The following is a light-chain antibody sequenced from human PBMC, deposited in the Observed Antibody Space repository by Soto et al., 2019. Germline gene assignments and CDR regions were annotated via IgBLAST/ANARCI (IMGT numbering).Light chain of an antibody. CDR3: QPYGSSPT. Sequence: EIVLTQSPGTLSLSPGERATLSCRASQSVSSSYLAWYQQKPCQAPRLLIYGASSRATGIPDRFSGSGSGTDFTLTISRLEPEDFAVYYCQPYGSSPTFGQGTKLEIK. CDR1: QSVSSSY. V-gene: IGKV3-20*01. CDR2: GAS. J-gene: IGKJ2*01.